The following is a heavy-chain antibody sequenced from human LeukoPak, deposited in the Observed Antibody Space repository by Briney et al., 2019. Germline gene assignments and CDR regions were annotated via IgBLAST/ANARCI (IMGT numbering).Heavy chain of an antibody. CDR2: FDPEDGET. J-gene: IGHJ4*02. Sequence: ASVKVSCKVSGYTLTELSMHWVRQAPGKGLEWMGGFDPEDGETIYAQKFQGRVTMTEDTSTDTAYMELSSLRSEDTAVYYCVGGGGNSGYDLVYWGQGTLVTVSS. V-gene: IGHV1-24*01. D-gene: IGHD5-12*01. CDR3: VGGGGNSGYDLVY. CDR1: GYTLTELS.